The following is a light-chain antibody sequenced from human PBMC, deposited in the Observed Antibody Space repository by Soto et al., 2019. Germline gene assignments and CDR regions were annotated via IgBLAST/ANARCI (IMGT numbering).Light chain of an antibody. CDR1: QNIRTY. Sequence: DIQMTQSPSSLSASVGDRVTIACRASQNIRTYLNWYQQNPGKAPKLLIYAASNLHSGVPSRFSGSGSGTDFTLNISSLQPEVFATYYCHQAYSKNTFAGETKLDIK. CDR2: AAS. V-gene: IGKV1-39*01. J-gene: IGKJ4*01. CDR3: HQAYSKNT.